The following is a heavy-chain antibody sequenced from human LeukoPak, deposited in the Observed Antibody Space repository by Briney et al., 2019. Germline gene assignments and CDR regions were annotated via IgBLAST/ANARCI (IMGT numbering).Heavy chain of an antibody. J-gene: IGHJ4*02. Sequence: PSETLSLTCTVSGGSISSGGYYWSWIRQHPGKGLERIGYIYYSGSTYYNPSLKSRVTISVDTSKNQFSLKLSSVTAADTAVYYCARNIAAAGIDYWGQGTLVTVSS. CDR2: IYYSGST. CDR3: ARNIAAAGIDY. V-gene: IGHV4-31*03. CDR1: GGSISSGGYY. D-gene: IGHD6-13*01.